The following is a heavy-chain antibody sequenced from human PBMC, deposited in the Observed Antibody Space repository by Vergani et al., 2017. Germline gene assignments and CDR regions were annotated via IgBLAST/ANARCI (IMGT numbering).Heavy chain of an antibody. Sequence: QVQLQESGPGLVKSSQTLSLTCTVSGGSISSGSYYWNWIRQPAEKGLEWIGRIYSSGSTNYNPSLESRVTISVDTSKNQFSLKLRSVTAADTAVYYCARVDTQVPATSHFYYMYVWGKGTTVVVSS. D-gene: IGHD6-25*01. J-gene: IGHJ6*03. V-gene: IGHV4-61*02. CDR1: GGSISSGSYY. CDR2: IYSSGST. CDR3: ARVDTQVPATSHFYYMYV.